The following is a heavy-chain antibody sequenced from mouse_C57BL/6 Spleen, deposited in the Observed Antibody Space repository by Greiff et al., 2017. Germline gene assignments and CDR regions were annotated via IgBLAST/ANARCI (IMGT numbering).Heavy chain of an antibody. J-gene: IGHJ4*01. CDR3: PRPAPRSCGYAMAF. CDR1: GYTFTSYW. V-gene: IGHV1-64*01. CDR2: IHPNSGST. Sequence: VQLQQPGAELVKPGASVKLSCKASGYTFTSYWMHWVKQRPGQGLEWIGMIHPNSGSTNYNEKFKSKATLTVDKSSSTAYMQLSSLTSEDAAVYYCPRPAPRSCGYAMAFWRHGTSVPVSS. D-gene: IGHD1-1*01.